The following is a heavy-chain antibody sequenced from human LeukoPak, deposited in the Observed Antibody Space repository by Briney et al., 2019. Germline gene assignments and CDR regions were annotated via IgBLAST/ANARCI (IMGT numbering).Heavy chain of an antibody. CDR1: GFPFGDYA. Sequence: GGSLRLSCTASGFPFGDYAMNWVRQAPGKGPEWVGFIRSKAYGGTTEYAASVKGRFTISRDDSKSIGYLQMNSLKTEDTAVYYCTRDLLAGDYYGSGNLGYWGQGTLVTVSS. CDR2: IRSKAYGGTT. CDR3: TRDLLAGDYYGSGNLGY. D-gene: IGHD3-10*01. J-gene: IGHJ4*02. V-gene: IGHV3-49*04.